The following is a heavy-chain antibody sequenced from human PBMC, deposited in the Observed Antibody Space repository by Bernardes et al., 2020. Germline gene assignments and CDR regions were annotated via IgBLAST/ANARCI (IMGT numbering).Heavy chain of an antibody. CDR2: ISFSGGST. J-gene: IGHJ1*01. Sequence: GGSLRLSCAAFGFTFSSYAMSRVRKAQGKGLEWVSGISFSGGSTYYADSVKGRFTISRDNSKNTLYVQMNSLRAEDTAVYYCAKVVDYCSRTSCYLEYFQYWGQGTLVTVSS. V-gene: IGHV3-23*01. CDR1: GFTFSSYA. CDR3: AKVVDYCSRTSCYLEYFQY. D-gene: IGHD2-2*01.